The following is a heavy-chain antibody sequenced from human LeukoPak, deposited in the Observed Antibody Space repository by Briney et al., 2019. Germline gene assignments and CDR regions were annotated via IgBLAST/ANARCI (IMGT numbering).Heavy chain of an antibody. V-gene: IGHV3-7*01. J-gene: IGHJ4*02. Sequence: GGSLRLSCAASGFTFSSYWMSWVRQAPGKGLDWVANIKQDGSEKYYVDSVKGRFTISRDNAKNSLYLQMNSLRAEDTAVYYCARSRGTTSWYYYDSSGYHLDYWGQGTLVTVSS. CDR1: GFTFSSYW. CDR3: ARSRGTTSWYYYDSSGYHLDY. CDR2: IKQDGSEK. D-gene: IGHD3-22*01.